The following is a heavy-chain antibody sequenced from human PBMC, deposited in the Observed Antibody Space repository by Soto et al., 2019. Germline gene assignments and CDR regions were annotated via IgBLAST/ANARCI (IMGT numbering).Heavy chain of an antibody. Sequence: TSETLSLTCTVSGGSISSYYWSWIRQPPGKGLEWIGYIYYSGSTNYNPSLKSRVTISVDTSKNQFSLKLSSVTAADTAVYYCARAVYDFWSGSAFDYWGQGTLVTVS. D-gene: IGHD3-3*01. CDR2: IYYSGST. CDR3: ARAVYDFWSGSAFDY. CDR1: GGSISSYY. V-gene: IGHV4-59*01. J-gene: IGHJ4*02.